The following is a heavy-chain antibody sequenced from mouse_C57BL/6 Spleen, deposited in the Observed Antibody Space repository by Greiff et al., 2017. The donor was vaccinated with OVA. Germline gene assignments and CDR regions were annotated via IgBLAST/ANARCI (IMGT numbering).Heavy chain of an antibody. CDR2: IDPSDSYT. Sequence: QVQLKQPGAELVMPGASVKLSCKASGYTFTSYWMHWVKQRPGQGLEWIGEIDPSDSYTNYNQKFKGKSTLTVDKSSSTAYMQLSSLTSEDSAVYYCARRDGYYLYYFDYWGQGTTLTVSS. CDR1: GYTFTSYW. J-gene: IGHJ2*01. V-gene: IGHV1-69*01. D-gene: IGHD2-3*01. CDR3: ARRDGYYLYYFDY.